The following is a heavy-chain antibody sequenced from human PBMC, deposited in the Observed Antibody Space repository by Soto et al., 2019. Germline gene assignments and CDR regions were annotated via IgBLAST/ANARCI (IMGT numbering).Heavy chain of an antibody. CDR3: ASHEPYCISTSCYGGAYGMDV. J-gene: IGHJ6*02. Sequence: PSETLSLTCTVSGGSISSYYWSWIRQPPGKGLEWIGYIYYSGSTNYNPSLKSRVTISVDTSKNQFSLKLSSVTAADTAVYYCASHEPYCISTSCYGGAYGMDVWGQGTTVTVSS. V-gene: IGHV4-59*01. CDR1: GGSISSYY. D-gene: IGHD2-2*01. CDR2: IYYSGST.